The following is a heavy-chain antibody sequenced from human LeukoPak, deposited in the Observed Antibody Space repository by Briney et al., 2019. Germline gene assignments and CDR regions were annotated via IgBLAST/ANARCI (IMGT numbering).Heavy chain of an antibody. V-gene: IGHV3-43D*04. CDR3: AKDRDTFNSYYYGMDV. Sequence: PGGSLRLSCAASGFTFDDYAMHWVRQAPGKGLEWVSLISWDGGSTYYADSVKGRFTISRDNSKNSLYPQMNSLRAEDTALYCCAKDRDTFNSYYYGMDVWGKGTTVTVSS. CDR1: GFTFDDYA. D-gene: IGHD3-16*01. J-gene: IGHJ6*04. CDR2: ISWDGGST.